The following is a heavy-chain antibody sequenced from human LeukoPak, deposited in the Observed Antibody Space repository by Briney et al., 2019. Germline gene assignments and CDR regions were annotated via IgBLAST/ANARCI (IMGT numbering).Heavy chain of an antibody. Sequence: ASVKVSCKASGYTFTSYGISWVRQAPGQGLEWMGWISAYNGNTNYAQKLQGRVTMTTDTSTSTAYMELRSLRSDDTAVYYCATTRGVTITAAFDIWGQGTMVTVSS. V-gene: IGHV1-18*01. CDR2: ISAYNGNT. CDR3: ATTRGVTITAAFDI. J-gene: IGHJ3*02. D-gene: IGHD3-3*01. CDR1: GYTFTSYG.